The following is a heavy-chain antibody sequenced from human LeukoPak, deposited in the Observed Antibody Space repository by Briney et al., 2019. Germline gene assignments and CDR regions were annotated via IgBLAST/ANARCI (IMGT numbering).Heavy chain of an antibody. CDR3: ARGAPITIFGVVTYFGY. J-gene: IGHJ4*02. V-gene: IGHV4-30-2*01. CDR1: GGAIXXGGYS. D-gene: IGHD3-3*01. Sequence: TXXVXGGAIXXGGYSWSWVRQPPGKGLEWIVYIYHSGSTYYNPSLKRRVSTSVYRAKNEFSLKLRSVTAADTAVYSCARGAPITIFGVVTYFGYWGQGTLVTVSS. CDR2: IYHSGST.